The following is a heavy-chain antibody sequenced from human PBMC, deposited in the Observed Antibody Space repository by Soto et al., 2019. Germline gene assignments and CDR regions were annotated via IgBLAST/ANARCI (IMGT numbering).Heavy chain of an antibody. Sequence: LRLSCAASGFTFSSYAMHWVRQAPGKGLEGVAVTSYDGSNKYYADAVKGRFTISRDNSKNTLYLQMNSLRAEDTAVYYCARGVLRFLEWLSPDIYGMDVWGQGTTVTVSS. CDR1: GFTFSSYA. D-gene: IGHD3-3*01. CDR2: TSYDGSNK. V-gene: IGHV3-30-3*01. J-gene: IGHJ6*02. CDR3: ARGVLRFLEWLSPDIYGMDV.